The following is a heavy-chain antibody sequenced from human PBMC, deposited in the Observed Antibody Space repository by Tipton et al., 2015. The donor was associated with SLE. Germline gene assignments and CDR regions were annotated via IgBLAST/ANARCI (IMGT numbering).Heavy chain of an antibody. V-gene: IGHV4-38-2*02. CDR3: ARRDGYSSIWNWFDP. Sequence: TLSLTCTVCGYSISSAYYWGWIRQAPGKGLEWIGYISYSGSTNYNPSLKSRVTISVDTSKNQFSLKVSSVTAADTAVYYCARRDGYSSIWNWFDPWGQGTLVTVSS. J-gene: IGHJ5*02. CDR1: GYSISSAYY. CDR2: ISYSGST. D-gene: IGHD6-13*01.